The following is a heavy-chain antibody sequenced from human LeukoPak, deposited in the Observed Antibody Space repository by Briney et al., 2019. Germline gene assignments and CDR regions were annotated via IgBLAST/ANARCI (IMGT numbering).Heavy chain of an antibody. V-gene: IGHV1-18*01. CDR1: GYTFTSYG. CDR2: ISAYNGNT. D-gene: IGHD3-9*01. J-gene: IGHJ6*02. CDR3: ARAGYDILTGYSRRYYYYGMDV. Sequence: GASVKVSCKASGYTFTSYGISWVRQAPGQGLEWMGWISAYNGNTNYAQKLQGRVTMTTDTSTSTAYMELRSLRSGDTAVYYCARAGYDILTGYSRRYYYYGMDVWGQGTTVTVSS.